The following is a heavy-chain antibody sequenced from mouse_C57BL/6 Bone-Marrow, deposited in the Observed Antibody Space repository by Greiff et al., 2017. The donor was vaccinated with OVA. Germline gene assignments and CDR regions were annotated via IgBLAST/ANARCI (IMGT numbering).Heavy chain of an antibody. V-gene: IGHV1-64*01. CDR1: GYTFTSYW. CDR2: IHPNSGST. J-gene: IGHJ1*03. D-gene: IGHD4-1*01. Sequence: VQLQQPGAELVKPGASVKLSCKASGYTFTSYWMHWVKQRPGQGLEWIGMIHPNSGSTNYNEKFKSKATLTVDKSSSTAYMKLSSLTSEDSAVYYCARGDWEGRYFDVCGTGTTVTVSS. CDR3: ARGDWEGRYFDV.